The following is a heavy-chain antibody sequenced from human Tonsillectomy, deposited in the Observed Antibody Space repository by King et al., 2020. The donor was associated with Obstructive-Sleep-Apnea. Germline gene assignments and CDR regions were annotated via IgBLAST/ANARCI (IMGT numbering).Heavy chain of an antibody. CDR3: ARDPYSSSWYDYYYGMDV. CDR2: ISAYNGNT. V-gene: IGHV1-18*04. Sequence: VQLVESGAEVKKPGASVKVSCKASGYTFTSYGISWVRQAPGQGLEWMGWISAYNGNTNYAQKLQGRVTMTTDTSTSTAYMELRSLRSDDTAVYYCARDPYSSSWYDYYYGMDVWGQGTTVTVSS. CDR1: GYTFTSYG. D-gene: IGHD6-13*01. J-gene: IGHJ6*02.